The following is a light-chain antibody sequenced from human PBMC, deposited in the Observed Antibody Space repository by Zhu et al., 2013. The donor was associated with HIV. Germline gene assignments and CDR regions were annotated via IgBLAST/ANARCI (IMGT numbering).Light chain of an antibody. V-gene: IGKV3-20*01. CDR2: GTS. Sequence: EIVLTQSPGTLSLSPGERATLSCRASQSLTSSYLGWYQQKPGQAPRLLVYGTSTRASGVPDRFSGSGSGTDFTLKISRVEAEDVGVYYCMQGLQTPLTFGGGTKVEIK. J-gene: IGKJ4*01. CDR3: MQGLQTPLT. CDR1: QSLTSSY.